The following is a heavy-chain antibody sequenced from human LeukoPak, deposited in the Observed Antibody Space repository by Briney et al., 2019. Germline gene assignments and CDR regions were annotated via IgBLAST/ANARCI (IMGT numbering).Heavy chain of an antibody. D-gene: IGHD1-26*01. CDR3: GRDLGGRSGY. CDR1: GFTFSSYW. V-gene: IGHV3-21*01. J-gene: IGHJ4*02. Sequence: GGSLRLSRAASGFTFSSYWMNWVRQAPGKGLEWVSTISSGSSYMYYADSVKGRFTISRDNAKNSLFLQMSSLRVEDTAVYYCGRDLGGRSGYWGQGTLVTVSS. CDR2: ISSGSSYM.